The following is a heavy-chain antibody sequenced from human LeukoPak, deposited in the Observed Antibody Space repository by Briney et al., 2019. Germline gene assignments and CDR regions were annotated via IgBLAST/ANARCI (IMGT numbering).Heavy chain of an antibody. Sequence: GGSLRLSCAASGFTFSSYAMSWVRQAPGKGLEWVSAISGSGGSTYYADSVKGRFTISRDNSKNTLYLQMNSLRAEDTAVYYCAKVLQYSSSKIHYYYYYGMDVWGQGTTVTVSS. D-gene: IGHD6-19*01. V-gene: IGHV3-23*01. CDR3: AKVLQYSSSKIHYYYYYGMDV. J-gene: IGHJ6*02. CDR1: GFTFSSYA. CDR2: ISGSGGST.